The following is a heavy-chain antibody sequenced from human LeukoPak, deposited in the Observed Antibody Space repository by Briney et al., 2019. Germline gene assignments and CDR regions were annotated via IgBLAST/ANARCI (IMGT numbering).Heavy chain of an antibody. J-gene: IGHJ3*02. CDR3: ARAMTAAAGTSDAFDI. V-gene: IGHV1-18*01. Sequence: GASVKVSCKASGYTFTSYGISWVRQAPGQGLEWMGWISAYNGNTNYAQKFQGRVTMTRDTSISTAYMELSSLRSEDTAVYYCARAMTAAAGTSDAFDIWGQGTTVTVSS. CDR1: GYTFTSYG. CDR2: ISAYNGNT. D-gene: IGHD6-13*01.